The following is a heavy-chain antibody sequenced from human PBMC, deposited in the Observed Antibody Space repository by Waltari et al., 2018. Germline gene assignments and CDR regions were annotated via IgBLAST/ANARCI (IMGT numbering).Heavy chain of an antibody. CDR1: GFALRGSW. V-gene: IGHV3-74*01. CDR3: ARFPYAGTTDGE. Sequence: EVRLAESGGGLVQPGGSVRLSFVGSGFALRGSWIHWVRQAPGKGLMWLSRIKSDGTVTFYADSVRGRFIISRDNAKNTAYLQMNSLTDDDTAIYYCARFPYAGTTDGEWGQGTLITVSS. J-gene: IGHJ4*02. D-gene: IGHD4-17*01. CDR2: IKSDGTVT.